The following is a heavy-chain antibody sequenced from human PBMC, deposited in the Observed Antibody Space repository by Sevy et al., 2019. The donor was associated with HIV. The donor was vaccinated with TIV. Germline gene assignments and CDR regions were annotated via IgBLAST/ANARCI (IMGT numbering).Heavy chain of an antibody. D-gene: IGHD6-6*01. J-gene: IGHJ4*02. CDR2: ISYHGRNQ. V-gene: IGHV3-30*04. CDR3: ARKQFVLPFDY. Sequence: GESLKISCAASGFTFSDYAIHWVRQAPGKGLEWLAVISYHGRNQFYADSVRGRFTISRDDSKNTVCLQMNSLRPDDTAVYYCARKQFVLPFDYWGQGTLVTVSS. CDR1: GFTFSDYA.